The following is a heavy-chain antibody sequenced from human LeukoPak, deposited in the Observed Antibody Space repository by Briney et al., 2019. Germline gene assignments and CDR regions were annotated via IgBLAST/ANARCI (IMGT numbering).Heavy chain of an antibody. CDR3: ARRFDR. CDR1: GFSFSSYE. D-gene: IGHD3-16*01. V-gene: IGHV3-48*03. J-gene: IGHJ4*02. CDR2: ISRGGDEI. Sequence: PGGSLRLSCAASGFSFSSYEMNWVRQAPGKGLQWISYISRGGDEIYYGDSVKGRFTVSRDNAKNSLYLQMNSLRGEDTAVYYCARRFDRWGQGTLVTVSS.